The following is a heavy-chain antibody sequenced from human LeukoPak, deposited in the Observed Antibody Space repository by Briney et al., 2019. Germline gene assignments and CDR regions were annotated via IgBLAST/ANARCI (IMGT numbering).Heavy chain of an antibody. CDR2: IIPIFGTA. CDR1: GGTFSSYA. CDR3: ATEGRYRGDGY. J-gene: IGHJ4*02. V-gene: IGHV1-69*06. D-gene: IGHD3-16*02. Sequence: GASVKVSCKASGGTFSSYAISWVRQAPGQGLEWMGGIIPIFGTANYAQKFQGRVTITADKSTSTAYMELSSLRSEDTAVYYCATEGRYRGDGYWGQGTLVTVSS.